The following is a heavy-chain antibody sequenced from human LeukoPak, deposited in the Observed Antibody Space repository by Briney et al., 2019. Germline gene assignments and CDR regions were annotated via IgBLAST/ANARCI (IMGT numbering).Heavy chain of an antibody. CDR2: TYYSGST. CDR1: GGSISSYY. V-gene: IGHV4-59*08. J-gene: IGHJ4*02. D-gene: IGHD3-10*01. Sequence: PSETLSLTCTVSGGSISSYYWSWIRQPPGKGLEWIGYTYYSGSTNYNPSLKSRVTISVDTSKNQFSLKLSSVTAADTAVYYCARHHPFGEIWGQGTLVTVSS. CDR3: ARHHPFGEI.